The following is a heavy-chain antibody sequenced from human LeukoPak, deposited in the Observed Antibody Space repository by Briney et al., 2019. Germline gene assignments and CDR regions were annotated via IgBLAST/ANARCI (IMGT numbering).Heavy chain of an antibody. J-gene: IGHJ6*03. Sequence: ASVKVSCKASGYTFTSYDIHWVRQATGQGLEWMGWMNPNSGNTGYAQKFQGRVTITRNTSISTAYMELSSLRSEDTAVYYCARRYYDFWSGQDYMDVWGKGTTVTVSS. CDR3: ARRYYDFWSGQDYMDV. V-gene: IGHV1-8*01. CDR1: GYTFTSYD. CDR2: MNPNSGNT. D-gene: IGHD3-3*01.